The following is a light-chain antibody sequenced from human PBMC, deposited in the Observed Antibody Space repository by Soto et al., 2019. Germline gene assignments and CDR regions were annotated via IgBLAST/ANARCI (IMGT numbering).Light chain of an antibody. V-gene: IGKV3-20*01. J-gene: IGKJ5*01. CDR2: GAS. CDR3: QHDYSSPPIT. CDR1: QSVSSSY. Sequence: EIVLTQSPGTLSLSPGERATLSCRASQSVSSSYLAWYQQKPGQAPRLLIYGASSRATGIPDRFSGSGSGTDFTLTISRLEPEACAVYDCQHDYSSPPITFGQGTLLEIK.